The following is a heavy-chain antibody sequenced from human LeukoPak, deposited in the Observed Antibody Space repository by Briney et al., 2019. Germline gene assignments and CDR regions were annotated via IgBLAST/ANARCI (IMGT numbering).Heavy chain of an antibody. Sequence: GGPLRLSCAASGFTVSSNYMSWVRQAPGKGLEWVSVIYSGGSTYYADSVKGRFTISRDNSKNTLYLQMNSLRAEDTAVYYCARDEGGYSYGYNWGQGTLVTVSS. J-gene: IGHJ4*02. CDR2: IYSGGST. CDR3: ARDEGGYSYGYN. V-gene: IGHV3-53*01. CDR1: GFTVSSNY. D-gene: IGHD5-18*01.